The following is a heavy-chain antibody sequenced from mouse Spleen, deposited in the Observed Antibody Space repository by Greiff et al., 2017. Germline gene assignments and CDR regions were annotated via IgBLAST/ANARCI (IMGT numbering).Heavy chain of an antibody. CDR1: GISITTGNYR. CDR3: ARDLLTGGSDY. V-gene: IGHV3-5*02. D-gene: IGHD4-1*01. CDR2: IYYSGTI. Sequence: EVKLMESGPGLVKPSQTVSLTCTVTGISITTGNYRWSWIRQFPGNKLEWIGYIYYSGTITYNPSLTSRTTITRDTSKNQFFLEMNSLTAEDTATYYCARDLLTGGSDYWGQGTTLTVSS. J-gene: IGHJ2*01.